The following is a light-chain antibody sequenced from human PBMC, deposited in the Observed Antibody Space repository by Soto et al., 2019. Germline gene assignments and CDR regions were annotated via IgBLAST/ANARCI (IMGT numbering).Light chain of an antibody. J-gene: IGKJ4*01. CDR3: QQYHNYPVT. CDR2: DAS. V-gene: IGKV1-16*02. CDR1: QEISNH. Sequence: DIQMTQSPSSLSASVGDRVTITCRASQEISNHLAWFQQKPGKPPKSLISDASNLQSGVPSKFSGSGSGTDFTLTISSLQPEDVATYYCQQYHNYPVTFGGGTKVEIK.